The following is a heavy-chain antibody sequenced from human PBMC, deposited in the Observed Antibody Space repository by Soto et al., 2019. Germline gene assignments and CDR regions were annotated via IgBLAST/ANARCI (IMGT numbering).Heavy chain of an antibody. CDR1: GYTLTELS. D-gene: IGHD1-1*01. CDR2: FDPEDGET. V-gene: IGHV1-24*01. Sequence: ASVKVSCKVSGYTLTELSMHWVRQAPGKGLEWMGGFDPEDGETIYAQKFQGRVTMNEDTSTDTAYMELSSLRSEDTAVYYCATPSWREDPDYWGQGTLVTVSS. CDR3: ATPSWREDPDY. J-gene: IGHJ4*02.